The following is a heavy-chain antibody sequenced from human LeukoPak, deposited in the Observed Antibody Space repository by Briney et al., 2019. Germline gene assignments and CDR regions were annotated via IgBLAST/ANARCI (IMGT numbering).Heavy chain of an antibody. Sequence: SETLSLTCTVSGGSVSSGSYYWSWIRQPPGKGLEWIGYIYYSGSTNYNPSLKSRVTISVDTSKNQFSLKLSSVTAADTAEYYCARVRNTVVTQPLDYWGQGTLVTVSS. CDR1: GGSVSSGSYY. CDR2: IYYSGST. J-gene: IGHJ4*02. CDR3: ARVRNTVVTQPLDY. V-gene: IGHV4-61*01. D-gene: IGHD4-23*01.